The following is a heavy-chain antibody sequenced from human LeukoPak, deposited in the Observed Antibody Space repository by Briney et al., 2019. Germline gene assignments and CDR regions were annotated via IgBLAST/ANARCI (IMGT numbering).Heavy chain of an antibody. CDR2: ITCSGGST. D-gene: IGHD6-19*01. CDR1: GFTFGSYA. CDR3: AKGRKYRSASDFDY. Sequence: GGSLRLSCAASGFTFGSYAMSWVRQAPGKGLEWVSAITCSGGSTYYADSVKGRFTISTDTSKNTLYLQMNSLRAEDTAVYYCAKGRKYRSASDFDYWGEGGLVSVSS. J-gene: IGHJ4*02. V-gene: IGHV3-23*01.